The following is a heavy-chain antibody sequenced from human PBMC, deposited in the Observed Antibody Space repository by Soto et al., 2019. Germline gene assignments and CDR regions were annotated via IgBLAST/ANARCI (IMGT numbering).Heavy chain of an antibody. D-gene: IGHD3-16*01. CDR1: GYTLTELS. CDR3: ATVARGVYYFDY. Sequence: ASVKVSCKVSGYTLTELSMHWVRQAPGKGLEWMGGFDPEDGETIYAQKFQGRVTMTEDTSTDTAYMELSSLRSEDTAVYYCATVARGVYYFDYGGREPLVTFPS. J-gene: IGHJ4*02. V-gene: IGHV1-24*01. CDR2: FDPEDGET.